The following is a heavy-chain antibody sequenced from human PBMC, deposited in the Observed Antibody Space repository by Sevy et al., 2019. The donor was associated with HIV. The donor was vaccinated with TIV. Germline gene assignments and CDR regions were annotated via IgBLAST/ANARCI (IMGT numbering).Heavy chain of an antibody. CDR1: GYTFTDYY. CDR3: ARGRVIFDY. V-gene: IGHV1-2*02. Sequence: ASVKVSCKASGYTFTDYYLHWVRHAPGQGLEWMTYINRNTGVKNYAQKFRGRVTMTTDTSINTVYMELTRLTSDDTAVYFCARGRVIFDYWGQGTLVTVSS. CDR2: INRNTGVK. J-gene: IGHJ4*02.